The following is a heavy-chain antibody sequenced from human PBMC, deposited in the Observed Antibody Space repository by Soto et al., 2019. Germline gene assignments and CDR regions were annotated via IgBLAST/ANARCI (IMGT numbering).Heavy chain of an antibody. Sequence: GGSLRLSCATPGFTFFSYSLRWVPPGPGEGVEWVSAISGSGGSTYYADSVKGRFTISRDNSKNTLYLQMNSLRAEDTAVYYCAKDRYLEGQQQLVRPFDYWGQGTLVTVSS. D-gene: IGHD6-13*01. J-gene: IGHJ4*02. CDR1: GFTFFSYS. CDR3: AKDRYLEGQQQLVRPFDY. CDR2: ISGSGGST. V-gene: IGHV3-23*01.